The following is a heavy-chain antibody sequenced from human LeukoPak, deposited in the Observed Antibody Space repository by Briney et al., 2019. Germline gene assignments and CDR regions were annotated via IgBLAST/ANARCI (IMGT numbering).Heavy chain of an antibody. CDR2: ISGSGGST. V-gene: IGHV3-23*01. CDR1: GFTFSSYG. J-gene: IGHJ6*03. CDR3: AKDLSYRGNYYMDV. D-gene: IGHD1-26*01. Sequence: GGSLRLSCAASGFTFSSYGMSWVRQAPGKGLEWVSAISGSGGSTYYADSVKGRFTISRDNSKNTLYLQMNSLRAEDTAVYYCAKDLSYRGNYYMDVWGKGTTVTISS.